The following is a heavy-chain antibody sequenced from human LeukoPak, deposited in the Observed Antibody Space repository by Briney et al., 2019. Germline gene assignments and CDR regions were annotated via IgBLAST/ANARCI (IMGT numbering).Heavy chain of an antibody. Sequence: GGSLRLSCAASGFTFNNYWMHWIRQAPGKGLVWVSRIHSDGTTRYTDSVKGRFTISRDNAKNTLYLQTNSLRAEDTGVYYCVREYPASFDYWGQGALVTVSS. V-gene: IGHV3-74*01. J-gene: IGHJ4*02. CDR3: VREYPASFDY. CDR2: IHSDGTT. CDR1: GFTFNNYW.